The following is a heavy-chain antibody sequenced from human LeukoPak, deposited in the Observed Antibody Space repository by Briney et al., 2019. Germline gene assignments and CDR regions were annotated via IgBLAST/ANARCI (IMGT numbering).Heavy chain of an antibody. V-gene: IGHV4-34*01. J-gene: IGHJ5*02. Sequence: PSETLSLTCAVYGGSFSGYYWSWIRQPPGKGLEWIGEINHSGSTNYNPSLKSRVTISVDTSKNQFSLKLSSVTAADTAVYYCARAGEGPTMVRGPSNWFDPWGQGTLVTVSS. CDR3: ARAGEGPTMVRGPSNWFDP. D-gene: IGHD3-10*01. CDR2: INHSGST. CDR1: GGSFSGYY.